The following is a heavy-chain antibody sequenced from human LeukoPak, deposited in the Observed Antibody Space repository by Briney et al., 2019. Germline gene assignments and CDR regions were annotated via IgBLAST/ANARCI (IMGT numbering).Heavy chain of an antibody. D-gene: IGHD2-2*01. Sequence: GGSLRLSCAASGFTFSSYAMSWVRQAPGKGLEWVSAISGSGGSTYYADSVKGRFTISRDNAKNSLYLQMNSLRDEDTAVYYCARPGYCSSTSCYSQFHFDYWGQGTLVTVSS. CDR3: ARPGYCSSTSCYSQFHFDY. J-gene: IGHJ4*02. CDR2: ISGSGGST. V-gene: IGHV3-23*01. CDR1: GFTFSSYA.